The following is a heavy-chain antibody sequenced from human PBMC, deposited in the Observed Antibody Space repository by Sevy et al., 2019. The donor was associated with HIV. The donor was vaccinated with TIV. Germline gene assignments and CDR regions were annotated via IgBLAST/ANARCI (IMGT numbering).Heavy chain of an antibody. Sequence: GGSLRLSCAVSGFTFSTYAMSWVRQAPGKGLEWVSAISGSGGSSTYYADSVKGRFTISRDNAKNTLYLQMNSLRAEDTAVYYCAKVRDFWRAAGYFDYWGQGTLVTVSS. CDR2: ISGSGGSST. V-gene: IGHV3-23*01. J-gene: IGHJ4*02. CDR3: AKVRDFWRAAGYFDY. CDR1: GFTFSTYA. D-gene: IGHD3-3*01.